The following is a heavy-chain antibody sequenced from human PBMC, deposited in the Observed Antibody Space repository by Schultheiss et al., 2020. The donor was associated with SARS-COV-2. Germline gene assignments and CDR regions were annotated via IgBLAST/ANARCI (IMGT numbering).Heavy chain of an antibody. CDR2: INPNSGGT. D-gene: IGHD6-13*01. CDR3: ARDLQYIAAAGILGD. Sequence: ASVKVSCKASGYTFTGYYMHWVRQAPGQGLEWMGWINPNSGGTNYAQKFQGRVTMTRDTSISTAYMELSRLRSEDTAVYYCARDLQYIAAAGILGDWGQGTLVTVSS. J-gene: IGHJ4*02. V-gene: IGHV1-2*02. CDR1: GYTFTGYY.